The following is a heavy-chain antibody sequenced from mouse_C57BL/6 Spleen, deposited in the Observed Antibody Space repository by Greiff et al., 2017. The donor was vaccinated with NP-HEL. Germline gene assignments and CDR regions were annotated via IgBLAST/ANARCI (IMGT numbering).Heavy chain of an antibody. Sequence: EVQLQQSGAELVRPGASVKLSCTASGFNINDDYMHWVKQRPEQGLEWIGWIDPENGDTEYASKFQGKATITADPSSNTAHLQLSSLTAEDTAVYYCTTNYSNPFPLAYWGQGTLVTVSA. CDR1: GFNINDDY. CDR2: IDPENGDT. CDR3: TTNYSNPFPLAY. V-gene: IGHV14-4*01. J-gene: IGHJ3*01. D-gene: IGHD2-5*01.